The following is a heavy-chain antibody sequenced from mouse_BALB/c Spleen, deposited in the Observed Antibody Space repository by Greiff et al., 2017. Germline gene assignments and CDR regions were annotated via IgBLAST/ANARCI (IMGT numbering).Heavy chain of an antibody. CDR1: GFTFSSYT. Sequence: EVQLEESGGGLVQPGGSLKISCAASGFTFSSYTMSWVRQTPEKRLEWVAYISNGGGSTYYPDTVKGRFTISRDKAKNTLYLQMSSLKSEDTAMYYCARHTGYYFDYWGQGTTLTVSS. CDR2: ISNGGGST. CDR3: ARHTGYYFDY. V-gene: IGHV5-12-2*01. J-gene: IGHJ2*01. D-gene: IGHD4-1*01.